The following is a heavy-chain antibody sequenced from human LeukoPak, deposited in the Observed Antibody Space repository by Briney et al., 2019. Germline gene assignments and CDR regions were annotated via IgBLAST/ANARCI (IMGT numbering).Heavy chain of an antibody. J-gene: IGHJ5*02. V-gene: IGHV1-18*01. CDR3: ARVRDFWSGYPSFDP. CDR2: ISAYNGNT. D-gene: IGHD3-3*01. Sequence: ASVKVYCKASGYTFTSYGIRWVRQAPGQGLEWMGWISAYNGNTNYAQKLQGRVTMTTDTSTSTAYMELRSLRSDDTAVYYCARVRDFWSGYPSFDPWGQGTLVTVSS. CDR1: GYTFTSYG.